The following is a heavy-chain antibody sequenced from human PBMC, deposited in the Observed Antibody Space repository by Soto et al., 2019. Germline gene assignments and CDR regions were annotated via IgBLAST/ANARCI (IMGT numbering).Heavy chain of an antibody. J-gene: IGHJ4*02. Sequence: SETLSLTCTVSGGSGSSYHWSWIRQPPGKGLEWIAYIYYSGSTNYNPSLKSRVTISVDTSKNQFSLNLSSVTAADTAVYYCAASVLTGYYGGFDYWGQGTLVTVSS. D-gene: IGHD3-9*01. CDR2: IYYSGST. V-gene: IGHV4-59*08. CDR3: AASVLTGYYGGFDY. CDR1: GGSGSSYH.